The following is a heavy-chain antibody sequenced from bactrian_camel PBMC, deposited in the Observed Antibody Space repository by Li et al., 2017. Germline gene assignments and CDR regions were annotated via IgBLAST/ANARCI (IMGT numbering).Heavy chain of an antibody. Sequence: VQLVESGGGSVQAGESRRLSCVTSGYTSTTSCVAWVLQAPGKQREGVVSIDRDGRATYAASVKGRFTVSKDNAKNTLYLQMNNLKPEDTATYYCAATQRWPLGGYCRYYGMNYYDHWGVGTQVTVS. V-gene: IGHV3S53*01. CDR3: AATQRWPLGGYCRYYGMNYYDH. CDR2: IDRDGRA. CDR1: GYTSTTSC. D-gene: IGHD2*01. J-gene: IGHJ4*01.